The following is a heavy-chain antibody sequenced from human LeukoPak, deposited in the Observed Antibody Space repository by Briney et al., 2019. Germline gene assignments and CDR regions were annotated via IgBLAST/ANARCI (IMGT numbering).Heavy chain of an antibody. J-gene: IGHJ4*02. CDR3: ARAISSGDFDF. CDR2: ISSSSSYI. CDR1: GFTFSSYS. V-gene: IGHV3-21*01. Sequence: GGSLRLSCAASGFTFSSYSMNWVRQAPGKGLEWVSSISSSSSYIYYADSVKGRFTISRDNAKNSLYLQMNSLRAEDTAVYYCARAISSGDFDFWGQGTLVTVSS. D-gene: IGHD6-19*01.